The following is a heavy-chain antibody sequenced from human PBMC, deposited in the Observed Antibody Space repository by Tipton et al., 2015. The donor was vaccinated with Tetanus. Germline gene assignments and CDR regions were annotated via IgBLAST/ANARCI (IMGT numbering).Heavy chain of an antibody. CDR1: GYTFTNYG. D-gene: IGHD1-7*01. CDR3: ARDSYVTGTTSHFDF. V-gene: IGHV1-2*02. Sequence: LVQSGPEVKEPGASVKVSCKAFGYTFTNYGIHWVRQAPGQGLEWLGWINPDSGGTKYTQNFQGRVTMTRDTPTTTVYLELTSLKSDDTAVYYCARDSYVTGTTSHFDFWGQGSLVNVSS. CDR2: INPDSGGT. J-gene: IGHJ4*01.